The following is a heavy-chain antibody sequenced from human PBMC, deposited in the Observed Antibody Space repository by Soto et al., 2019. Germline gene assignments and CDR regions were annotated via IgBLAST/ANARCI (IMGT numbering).Heavy chain of an antibody. CDR2: IWYDGSNK. Sequence: VAVIWYDGSNKYYADSVKGRFTISRDNSKNTLYLQMNSLRAEDTAVYYCARDQSAYDSSGYYYAWFDYWGQGTLVTVSS. J-gene: IGHJ4*02. D-gene: IGHD3-22*01. CDR3: ARDQSAYDSSGYYYAWFDY. V-gene: IGHV3-33*01.